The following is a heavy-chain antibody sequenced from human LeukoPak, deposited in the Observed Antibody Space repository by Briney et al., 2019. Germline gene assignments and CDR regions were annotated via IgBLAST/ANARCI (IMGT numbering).Heavy chain of an antibody. CDR2: IYSGGST. J-gene: IGHJ4*02. CDR1: GFTVSSNY. D-gene: IGHD2-2*01. Sequence: GGSLRLSCAASGFTVSSNYMSWVRQAPGKGLEWVSIIYSGGSTYYADSVKGRFTISRDNAKNSLYLQMNSLRAEDTAVYYCARGIVVVPAAYDYWGQGTLVTVSS. V-gene: IGHV3-53*01. CDR3: ARGIVVVPAAYDY.